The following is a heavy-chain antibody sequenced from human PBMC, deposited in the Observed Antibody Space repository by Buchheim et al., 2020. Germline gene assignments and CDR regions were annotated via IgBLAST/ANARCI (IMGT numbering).Heavy chain of an antibody. Sequence: QVQLVESGGGVVQPGRSLRLSCAASGFTFSSYGMHWVRQAPGKGLEWVAVISYDGSNKYYADSVKGRFTISRDNSKNTLYLQMNSLRAEDTAVYYCAKYVGHFDWLTDYWGQGTL. CDR2: ISYDGSNK. V-gene: IGHV3-30*18. CDR3: AKYVGHFDWLTDY. J-gene: IGHJ4*02. CDR1: GFTFSSYG. D-gene: IGHD3-9*01.